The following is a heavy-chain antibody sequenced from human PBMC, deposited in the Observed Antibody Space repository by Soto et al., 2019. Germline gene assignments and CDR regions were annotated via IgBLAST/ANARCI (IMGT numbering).Heavy chain of an antibody. Sequence: SVKVSCKASGGTFSNYGINWVRQAPGQGLEWMGGIITIFGTANYAQKFQGRVTITADESTSTAYMELSSLRSEDTAVYYCARRSLDPPRYYFDYWGQGTLVTVSS. CDR1: GGTFSNYG. CDR2: IITIFGTA. J-gene: IGHJ4*02. D-gene: IGHD1-1*01. CDR3: ARRSLDPPRYYFDY. V-gene: IGHV1-69*13.